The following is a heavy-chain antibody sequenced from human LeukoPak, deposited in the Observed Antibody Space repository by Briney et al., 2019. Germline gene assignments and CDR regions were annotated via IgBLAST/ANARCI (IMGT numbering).Heavy chain of an antibody. CDR3: ARDPFYCSSTSCYAQGALYFDY. D-gene: IGHD2-2*01. CDR1: GYTFTGYY. CDR2: INPNSGGT. Sequence: ASVKVSCKASGYTFTGYYMHWVRQAPGQGLEWMGWINPNSGGTNYAQKFQGRVTMTRDTSISTAYMELSRLRSDDTAVYYCARDPFYCSSTSCYAQGALYFDYWGQGTLVTVSS. V-gene: IGHV1-2*02. J-gene: IGHJ4*02.